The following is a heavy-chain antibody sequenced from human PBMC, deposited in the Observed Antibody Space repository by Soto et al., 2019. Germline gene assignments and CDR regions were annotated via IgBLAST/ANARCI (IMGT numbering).Heavy chain of an antibody. D-gene: IGHD4-17*01. CDR1: GFTFSSYG. V-gene: IGHV3-33*01. CDR2: IWYDGSNK. Sequence: QVQLVESGGVVVQPGRSLRLSCAASGFTFSSYGMNWVRQAPGKGLEWVAVIWYDGSNKYYADSVKGRFTISRDNSKNTLYLQMTSLRAEDTAVYYCARDFTYGDYSNWGQGTLVTVSS. J-gene: IGHJ4*02. CDR3: ARDFTYGDYSN.